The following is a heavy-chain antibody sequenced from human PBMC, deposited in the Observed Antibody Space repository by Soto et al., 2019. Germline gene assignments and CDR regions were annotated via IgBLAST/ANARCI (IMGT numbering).Heavy chain of an antibody. V-gene: IGHV3-74*01. CDR1: GFTFSSYW. CDR2: INSDGSST. Sequence: GGSLRLSCAASGFTFSSYWMHWARQAPGKGLVWVSRINSDGSSTSYADSVKGRFTISRDNAKNTLYLQMNSLRAEDTAVYYCASLGYGDYTYYYYYGMEVWRQGTTVTVTS. CDR3: ASLGYGDYTYYYYYGMEV. D-gene: IGHD4-17*01. J-gene: IGHJ6*02.